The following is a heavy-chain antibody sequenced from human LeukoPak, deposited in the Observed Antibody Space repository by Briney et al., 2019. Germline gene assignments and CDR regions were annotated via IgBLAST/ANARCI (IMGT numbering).Heavy chain of an antibody. CDR1: GGSISSGDYY. J-gene: IGHJ5*02. CDR3: TRGHAMIGP. D-gene: IGHD3-22*01. V-gene: IGHV4-31*03. CDR2: INYSGST. Sequence: PSQTLSLTCTVSGGSISSGDYYWSWIRQHPGKGLEWIGYINYSGSTYYNPSLKSRVTISVDTSKNQFSLKLNSVTAADTAVYYCTRGHAMIGPWGQGTLVTVSS.